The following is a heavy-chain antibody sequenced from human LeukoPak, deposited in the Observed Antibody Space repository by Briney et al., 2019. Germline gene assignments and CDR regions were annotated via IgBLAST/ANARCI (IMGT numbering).Heavy chain of an antibody. D-gene: IGHD3-22*01. V-gene: IGHV3-23*01. J-gene: IGHJ4*02. CDR3: AKGSYYDSSGSFYFDY. CDR2: ISGSGDNT. CDR1: GSTFSSYA. Sequence: GGSLRLSCAASGSTFSSYAMSWVRQAPGKGLEWVSGISGSGDNTYYADSVKGRFTISRDNSKNTLYVQVNSLGTEDTAAYYCAKGSYYDSSGSFYFDYWGQGTLVTVSS.